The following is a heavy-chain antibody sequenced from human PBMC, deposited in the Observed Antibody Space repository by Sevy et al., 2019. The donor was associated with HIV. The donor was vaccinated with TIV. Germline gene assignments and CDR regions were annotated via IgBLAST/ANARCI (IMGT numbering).Heavy chain of an antibody. CDR3: ARDTVSYYYGSGSYHYYYGMDV. J-gene: IGHJ6*02. Sequence: GGSLRLSCAASGFTFSSYWMSWVRQAPGKGLEWVANIKQDGSEKYYVYSVKGRFTISRDNAKNSLYLQMNGLRAEDTAVYYCARDTVSYYYGSGSYHYYYGMDVWGQGTTVTVSS. CDR2: IKQDGSEK. CDR1: GFTFSSYW. V-gene: IGHV3-7*03. D-gene: IGHD3-10*01.